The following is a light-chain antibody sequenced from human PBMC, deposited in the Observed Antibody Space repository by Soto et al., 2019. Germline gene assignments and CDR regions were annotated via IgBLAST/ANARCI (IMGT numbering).Light chain of an antibody. Sequence: IRMSKSPSAFSASPGARVTITCRASQGISSYLAWYQQKPGKAPKLLIYAASTLNRGVPSRFSGSGSGTDFTLTISLLQPDDFATYSGHQYNSYPRTFGHGTKV. CDR1: QGISSY. CDR2: AAS. V-gene: IGKV1-8*01. CDR3: HQYNSYPRT. J-gene: IGKJ1*01.